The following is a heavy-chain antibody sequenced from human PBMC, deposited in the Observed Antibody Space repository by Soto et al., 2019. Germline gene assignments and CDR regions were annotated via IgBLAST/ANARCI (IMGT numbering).Heavy chain of an antibody. Sequence: QVQLVESGGGVVQPGRSLRLSCAASGFTFSSYAMHWVRQAPGKGLEWVAVISYDGSNKYYAASGKGRFTISSDNSMNTLYLQLNRLRAEDRAVYYCARVPSSSGRAPFDHWGQGTLVTVSS. CDR2: ISYDGSNK. D-gene: IGHD2-15*01. V-gene: IGHV3-30-3*01. CDR3: ARVPSSSGRAPFDH. J-gene: IGHJ4*02. CDR1: GFTFSSYA.